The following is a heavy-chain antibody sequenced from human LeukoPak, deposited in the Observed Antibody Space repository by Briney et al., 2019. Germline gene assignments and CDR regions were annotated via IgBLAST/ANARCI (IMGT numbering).Heavy chain of an antibody. CDR1: GFTPTNYA. V-gene: IGHV3-23*01. CDR2: ISDSGDDT. Sequence: GGSLRPSCTRSGFTPTNYAMSWVRQAPGKRLEWVSGISDSGDDTDYADSVKGRFTISKNHSKNTLFLQRNILRVEDTAVYYCVKVGGGGGWYWSPWGQGTVVTVSS. CDR3: VKVGGGGGWYWSP. J-gene: IGHJ5*02. D-gene: IGHD6-19*01.